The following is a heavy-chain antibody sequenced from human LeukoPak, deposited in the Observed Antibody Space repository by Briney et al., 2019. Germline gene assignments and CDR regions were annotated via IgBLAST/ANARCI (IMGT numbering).Heavy chain of an antibody. CDR3: AKLSTAMADFDY. CDR1: GFTFSSYW. D-gene: IGHD5-18*01. CDR2: IKQDGSEK. V-gene: IGHV3-7*01. Sequence: GGSLRLSCAASGFTFSSYWMSWVRQAPGKGLEWVANIKQDGSEKYYVDSVKGRFTISRDNSKNTLYLQMNSLRAEDTAVYYCAKLSTAMADFDYWGQGTLVTVSS. J-gene: IGHJ4*02.